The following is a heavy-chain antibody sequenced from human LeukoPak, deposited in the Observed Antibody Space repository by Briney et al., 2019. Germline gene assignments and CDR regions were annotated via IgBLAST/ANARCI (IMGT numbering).Heavy chain of an antibody. J-gene: IGHJ4*02. Sequence: ASVKVSCKASGYTFTSYDFNWVRQATGQRPEWMGWMSPNSGDTGYAQKFQDGVTMTRNTSISTAYMELSSLRSDDTAVYYCARGPPNWGYDYWGPGTLVTVSS. D-gene: IGHD7-27*01. V-gene: IGHV1-8*01. CDR3: ARGPPNWGYDY. CDR1: GYTFTSYD. CDR2: MSPNSGDT.